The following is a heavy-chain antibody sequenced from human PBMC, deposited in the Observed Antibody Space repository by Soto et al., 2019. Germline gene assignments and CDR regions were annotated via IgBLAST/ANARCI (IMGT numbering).Heavy chain of an antibody. D-gene: IGHD2-15*01. J-gene: IGHJ4*02. CDR3: ARAYCSGGSCYFRY. V-gene: IGHV4-31*03. Sequence: QVQLQESGPGLVKPSQTLSLTCTVSGGSISSGGYYWSWIRQHPGKGLEWIGYIYYSGSTYYKPSLKSRVTISVDTSKNQFSLKLSSVTAADTAVYYGARAYCSGGSCYFRYWGQGTLVTVSS. CDR2: IYYSGST. CDR1: GGSISSGGYY.